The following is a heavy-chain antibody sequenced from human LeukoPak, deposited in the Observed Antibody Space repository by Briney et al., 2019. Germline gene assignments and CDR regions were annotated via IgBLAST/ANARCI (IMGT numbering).Heavy chain of an antibody. CDR3: ARDRSPYSSSSDAFDI. CDR1: GYTFTGYY. Sequence: GASVKVSCKASGYTFTGYYMHWVRQAPGQGLEWMGWINPNSGGTNYAQKFQGGVTMTRDTSISTAYMELSRLRSDDTAVYYCARDRSPYSSSSDAFDIWGQGTMVTVSS. CDR2: INPNSGGT. V-gene: IGHV1-2*02. J-gene: IGHJ3*02. D-gene: IGHD6-6*01.